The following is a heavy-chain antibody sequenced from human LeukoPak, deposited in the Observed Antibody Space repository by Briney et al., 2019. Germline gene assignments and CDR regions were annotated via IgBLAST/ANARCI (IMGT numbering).Heavy chain of an antibody. CDR2: FYHSGNT. Sequence: SSETLSLTCAVSGFSISSGYYWAWIRQPPGKGLEWIGRFYHSGNTYYNPSLKSRVTISVDTSKNQFSLKLSSVTAADTAVYYCARVLKWFGVDAFDIWGQGTMVTVSS. J-gene: IGHJ3*02. CDR3: ARVLKWFGVDAFDI. D-gene: IGHD3-10*01. CDR1: GFSISSGYY. V-gene: IGHV4-38-2*01.